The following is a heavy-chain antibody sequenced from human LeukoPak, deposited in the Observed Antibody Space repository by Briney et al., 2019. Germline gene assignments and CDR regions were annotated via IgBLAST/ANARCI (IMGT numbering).Heavy chain of an antibody. CDR3: ARGVTIFGVVIVYFDY. CDR1: AYTFTGYY. Sequence: ASVKVSCKASAYTFTGYYMHWVRQAPGQGLEWMGWISPSSGGTNYAQKFQGRVTMTRDTSISTAYMELSRLRSDDTAVYYCARGVTIFGVVIVYFDYWGQGTLVTVSS. V-gene: IGHV1-2*02. CDR2: ISPSSGGT. J-gene: IGHJ4*02. D-gene: IGHD3-3*01.